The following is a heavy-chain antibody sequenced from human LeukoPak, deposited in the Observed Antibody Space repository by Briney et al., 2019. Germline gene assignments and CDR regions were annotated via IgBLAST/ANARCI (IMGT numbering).Heavy chain of an antibody. D-gene: IGHD6-19*01. Sequence: GGSLRLSCAASGFTFSSYSMNWVRQAPGKGLECVSYISSSSSTIYYADSVKGRFTISRDNAKNSLYLQMNSLRAEDTAVYYCARDPFGWLHYFDYWGQGTLVTVSS. CDR1: GFTFSSYS. J-gene: IGHJ4*02. CDR2: ISSSSSTI. CDR3: ARDPFGWLHYFDY. V-gene: IGHV3-48*01.